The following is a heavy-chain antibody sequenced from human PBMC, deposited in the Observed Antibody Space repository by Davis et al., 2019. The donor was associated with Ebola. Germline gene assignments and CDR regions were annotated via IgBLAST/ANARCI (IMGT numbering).Heavy chain of an antibody. CDR2: ISAYNGNT. D-gene: IGHD4-17*01. CDR1: GYTFTSYG. Sequence: ASVKASCKASGYTFTSYGISWVRQAPGQGLEWMGWISAYNGNTNYAQKLQGRVTMTTDTSTSTAYMELRSLRSDDTAVYYCARDSTRYGDFAFDIWGQGTMVTVSS. J-gene: IGHJ3*02. CDR3: ARDSTRYGDFAFDI. V-gene: IGHV1-18*01.